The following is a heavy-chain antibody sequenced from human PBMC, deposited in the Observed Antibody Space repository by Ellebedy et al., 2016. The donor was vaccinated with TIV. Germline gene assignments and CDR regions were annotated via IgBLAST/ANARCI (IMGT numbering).Heavy chain of an antibody. V-gene: IGHV3-15*07. Sequence: PGGSLRLSCAASGFTFSNAWMNWVRQAPGKGLEWVGRIKSKTDGGTTDYAAPVKGRFTISRDDSKNTLYLQMNSLKTEDTAVYYCIHAARYCSSTSCYVDYWGQGTLVTVSS. CDR3: IHAARYCSSTSCYVDY. CDR2: IKSKTDGGTT. J-gene: IGHJ4*02. CDR1: GFTFSNAW. D-gene: IGHD2-2*01.